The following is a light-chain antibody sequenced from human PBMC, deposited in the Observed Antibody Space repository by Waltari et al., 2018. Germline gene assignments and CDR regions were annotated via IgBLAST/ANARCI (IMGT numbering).Light chain of an antibody. Sequence: SYELPQPPSVSVPPGQTANITCSGDKLGDKYACWYQQKPGQSPVLVIYQDYKRPSGIPERFSGSNSGNTATLTVSGTQAMDEADYYCQAWDTSTYHVVFGGGTKLTVL. CDR3: QAWDTSTYHVV. V-gene: IGLV3-1*01. J-gene: IGLJ2*01. CDR2: QDY. CDR1: KLGDKY.